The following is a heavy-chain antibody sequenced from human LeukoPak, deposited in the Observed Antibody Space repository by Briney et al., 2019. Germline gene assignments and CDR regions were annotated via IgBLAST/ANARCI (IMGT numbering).Heavy chain of an antibody. Sequence: ASVKVPCKASGYTFTGYYMHWVRQAPGQGLEWMGWINPNSGGTNYAQKFQGRVTMTRDTSISTAYMELSRLRSDDTAVYYCARAGLTYYYDSSGYSGGYDAFDIWGQGTMVTVSS. D-gene: IGHD3-22*01. V-gene: IGHV1-2*02. J-gene: IGHJ3*02. CDR1: GYTFTGYY. CDR3: ARAGLTYYYDSSGYSGGYDAFDI. CDR2: INPNSGGT.